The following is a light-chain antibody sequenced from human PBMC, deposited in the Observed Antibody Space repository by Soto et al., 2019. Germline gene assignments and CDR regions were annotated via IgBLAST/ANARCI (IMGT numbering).Light chain of an antibody. CDR2: EVS. CDR3: TSYAGSNIL. V-gene: IGLV2-8*01. Sequence: QSALTQPPSASGSPGQSVTISCTGTSSDVGGYNYVSWYQHHPGKAPKLMIYEVSKRPSGVPDRFSGSKSGNTASLTVSGLQAEDEAVYYCTSYAGSNILFGGGTKLTVL. CDR1: SSDVGGYNY. J-gene: IGLJ2*01.